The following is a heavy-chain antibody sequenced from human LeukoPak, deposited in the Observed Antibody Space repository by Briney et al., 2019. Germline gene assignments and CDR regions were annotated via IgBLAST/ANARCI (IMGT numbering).Heavy chain of an antibody. D-gene: IGHD3-22*01. Sequence: ASVKVSCKASGYTFTGYYMHWVRQAPGQGLEWMGWINPNSGGTNYAQKFQGRVTMTRDTSISTACMELSRLRSDDTAVYYCARVSLVAHYYDSSGLAPTDYWGQGTLVTVSS. CDR1: GYTFTGYY. CDR2: INPNSGGT. J-gene: IGHJ4*02. CDR3: ARVSLVAHYYDSSGLAPTDY. V-gene: IGHV1-2*02.